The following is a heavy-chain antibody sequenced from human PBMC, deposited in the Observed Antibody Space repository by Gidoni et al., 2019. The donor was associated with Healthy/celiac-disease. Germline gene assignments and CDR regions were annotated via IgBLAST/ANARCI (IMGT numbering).Heavy chain of an antibody. CDR3: ARGVSYYDSSGYYSVGGFDP. V-gene: IGHV1-18*04. J-gene: IGHJ5*02. CDR1: GYTFTSYG. Sequence: QVQLVQSGAEVKKPGASVKVSCKASGYTFTSYGISWVRQAPGQGLEWMGWISSYNGNTNYEQKRQGRVTMTTDTSTSTAYMELRSLRSDDTAVYYCARGVSYYDSSGYYSVGGFDPWGQGTLVTVSS. CDR2: ISSYNGNT. D-gene: IGHD3-22*01.